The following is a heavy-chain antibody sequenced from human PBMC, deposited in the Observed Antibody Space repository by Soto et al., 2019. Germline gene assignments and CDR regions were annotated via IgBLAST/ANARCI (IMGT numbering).Heavy chain of an antibody. Sequence: EVQVLESGGGLVQPGGSLRLSCAASGFTFSSYAMSWVRQAPGKGLEWVSTISGSGGNTYYADSVKGRFTISRDNSKNTLYLQMTSLRGEDTAIYYCAKDRGSGNYGVNAFDIWGQGTMVTVSS. J-gene: IGHJ3*02. CDR3: AKDRGSGNYGVNAFDI. CDR2: ISGSGGNT. V-gene: IGHV3-23*01. CDR1: GFTFSSYA. D-gene: IGHD1-26*01.